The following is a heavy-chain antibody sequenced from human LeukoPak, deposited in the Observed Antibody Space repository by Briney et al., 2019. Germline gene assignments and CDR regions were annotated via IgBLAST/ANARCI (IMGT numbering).Heavy chain of an antibody. CDR1: GGSFSGYY. Sequence: SETLSLTCAVYGGSFSGYYWSWIRQPPGKGLEWIGEINHSGSTNYNPSLKSRITISVDTSKNQFSLKLSSVTAADTAVYYCARERNVLLWFGELLGYFDYWGQGTLVTVSS. D-gene: IGHD3-10*01. J-gene: IGHJ4*02. CDR3: ARERNVLLWFGELLGYFDY. CDR2: INHSGST. V-gene: IGHV4-34*01.